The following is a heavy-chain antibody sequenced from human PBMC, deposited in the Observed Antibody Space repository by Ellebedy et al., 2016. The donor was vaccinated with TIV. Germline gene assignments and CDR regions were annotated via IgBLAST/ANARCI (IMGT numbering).Heavy chain of an antibody. Sequence: GESLKISCATSGFTFSHYGMQWVRQAPGEGLEWVAVIAHDGSVIHYADSVKGRFTISRDYSKNTLSLQMYSLRPEDTAVYYCAKERDPLASTSFDSWGQGNLVTVSS. CDR2: IAHDGSVI. D-gene: IGHD1-1*01. CDR3: AKERDPLASTSFDS. CDR1: GFTFSHYG. V-gene: IGHV3-30*18. J-gene: IGHJ4*02.